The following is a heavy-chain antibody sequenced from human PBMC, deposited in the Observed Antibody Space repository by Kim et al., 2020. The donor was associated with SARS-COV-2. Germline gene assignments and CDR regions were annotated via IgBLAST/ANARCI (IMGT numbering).Heavy chain of an antibody. CDR3: ARGKGNRITMIVVVITKANWVDP. V-gene: IGHV4-34*01. Sequence: SETLSLTCAVYGGSFSGYYWSWIRQPPGKGLEWIGEINHSGSTNYNPSLKSRVTISVDTSKNQFSLKLGSVTAADTALYYCARGKGNRITMIVVVITKANWVDPRGQGTLVTVSS. CDR2: INHSGST. J-gene: IGHJ5*02. CDR1: GGSFSGYY. D-gene: IGHD3-22*01.